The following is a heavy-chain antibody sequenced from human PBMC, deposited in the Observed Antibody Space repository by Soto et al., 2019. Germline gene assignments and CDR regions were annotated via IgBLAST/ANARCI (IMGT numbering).Heavy chain of an antibody. CDR1: GFTFSSYG. Sequence: PGGSLRLSCAASGFTFSSYGMHWVRQAPGKGLEWVAVISYDGSNKYYADSVKGRFTISRDNSKNSLYLQMNSLRAEDTAVYYCARDRSVDYGGNTVFDYWGQGTLVTVSS. J-gene: IGHJ4*02. CDR2: ISYDGSNK. CDR3: ARDRSVDYGGNTVFDY. D-gene: IGHD4-17*01. V-gene: IGHV3-30*03.